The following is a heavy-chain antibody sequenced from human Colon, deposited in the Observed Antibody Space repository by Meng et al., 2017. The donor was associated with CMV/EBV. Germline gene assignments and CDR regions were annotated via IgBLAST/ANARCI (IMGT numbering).Heavy chain of an antibody. J-gene: IGHJ4*02. D-gene: IGHD6-6*01. CDR3: AKDFGYSSSSGDFDY. V-gene: IGHV3-30*02. CDR1: QFTISHLW. Sequence: GGSLRLSCISSQFTISHLWMNWVRQAPGKGLEWVAFIRYDGSNKYYADSVKGRFTISRDNSKNTLYLQMNSLRAEDTAVYYCAKDFGYSSSSGDFDYWGQGTLVTVSS. CDR2: IRYDGSNK.